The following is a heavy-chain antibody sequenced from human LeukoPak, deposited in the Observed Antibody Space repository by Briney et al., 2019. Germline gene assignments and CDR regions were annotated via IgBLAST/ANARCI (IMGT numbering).Heavy chain of an antibody. J-gene: IGHJ4*02. V-gene: IGHV3-7*05. CDR3: APGWYQFDY. D-gene: IGHD6-19*01. CDR2: IKQDESEK. Sequence: GGSLRLSCVASGFSFSSYWMSWVRQAPGKGLEWVANIKQDESEKYYVDSVKGRFTISRDNAKNSLYLQMNSLRAEDTAVYYCAPGWYQFDYWGQGTLVTVSS. CDR1: GFSFSSYW.